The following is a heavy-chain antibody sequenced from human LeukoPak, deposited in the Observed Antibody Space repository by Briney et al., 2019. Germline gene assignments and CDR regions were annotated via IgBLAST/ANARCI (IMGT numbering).Heavy chain of an antibody. CDR2: ISSSGSTI. J-gene: IGHJ6*03. CDR1: GFTFSDYY. V-gene: IGHV3-11*01. Sequence: GGSLRLSCAASGFTFSDYYMSWIRQAPGKGLEWVSYISSSGSTIYYADSVKGRFTISRDNAKSSLYLQMNSLRAEDTAVYYCARDDSSSWYYYYYYYMDVWGKGTTVTVSS. CDR3: ARDDSSSWYYYYYYYMDV. D-gene: IGHD6-13*01.